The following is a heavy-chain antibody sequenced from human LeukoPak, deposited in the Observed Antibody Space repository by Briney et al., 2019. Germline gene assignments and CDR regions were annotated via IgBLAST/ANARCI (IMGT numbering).Heavy chain of an antibody. D-gene: IGHD3-10*01. CDR1: GFTVRSNY. V-gene: IGHV3-53*01. Sequence: PGGSLRLSCAASGFTVRSNYMSWVRQAPGKGLEWVSVIYSGGSTYYADSVKGRFTISRDNSKSTLYIQMNSLRAEDTAVYYCARAKPKNMVRGLIMRRESRYYFDYWGQGTLVTVSS. CDR2: IYSGGST. CDR3: ARAKPKNMVRGLIMRRESRYYFDY. J-gene: IGHJ4*02.